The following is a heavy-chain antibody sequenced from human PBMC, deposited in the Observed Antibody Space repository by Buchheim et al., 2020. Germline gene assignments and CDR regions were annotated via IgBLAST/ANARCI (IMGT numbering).Heavy chain of an antibody. CDR2: ISWDGGST. CDR1: GFTFDDYA. J-gene: IGHJ4*02. D-gene: IGHD2-15*01. V-gene: IGHV3-43D*03. Sequence: EVQLVESGAVVVQPGGSLRLSCAASGFTFDDYAMHWVRQAPGKGLEWVSLISWDGGSTYYADSVKGRLTISRDNSKNSLYLQMNSLRAEDTALYYCAKDATDCSGGSCYQNYFDYWGQGTL. CDR3: AKDATDCSGGSCYQNYFDY.